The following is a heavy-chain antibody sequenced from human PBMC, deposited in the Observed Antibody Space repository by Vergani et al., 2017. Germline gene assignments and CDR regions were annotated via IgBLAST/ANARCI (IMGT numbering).Heavy chain of an antibody. D-gene: IGHD6-13*01. CDR1: GFTFSSYA. CDR2: ISGSGGST. CDR3: AKGVAAAGSFNYYFDY. Sequence: EVQLLESGGGLVQPGGSLRLSCAASGFTFSSYAMSWVRQAPGKGLEWVSAISGSGGSTYYADSVKGRFTISRDNSKNTLYLQMNSLRAEETAVYYCAKGVAAAGSFNYYFDYWGQGTLVTVSS. J-gene: IGHJ4*02. V-gene: IGHV3-23*01.